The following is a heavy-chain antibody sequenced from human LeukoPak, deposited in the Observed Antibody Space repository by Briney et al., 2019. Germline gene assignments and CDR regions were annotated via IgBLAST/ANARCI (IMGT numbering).Heavy chain of an antibody. CDR3: ARASNPWLQLS. Sequence: PGGSLRLSCAASGFTFSNYWMIRVRQAPGKGLEWVANIQQDGGQKRYADSVRGRFTVSRDNAQTSLYLHMNSLRAEDTAVYYCARASNPWLQLSWGQGTLVTVSS. CDR2: IQQDGGQK. D-gene: IGHD5-24*01. V-gene: IGHV3-7*05. CDR1: GFTFSNYW. J-gene: IGHJ4*02.